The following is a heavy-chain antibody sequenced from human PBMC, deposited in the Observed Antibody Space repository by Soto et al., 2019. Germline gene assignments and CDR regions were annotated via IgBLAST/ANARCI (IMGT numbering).Heavy chain of an antibody. J-gene: IGHJ6*02. CDR3: ARDSDIVATPVGYYYGMDV. Sequence: QVQLVQSGAEVKKPGSSVKVSCKASGGTFSSYAISWVRQAPGQGLEWMGGIIHIFGTANYAQKFQGRVTITADESTSTAYMELSSLRSEDTAVYYCARDSDIVATPVGYYYGMDVWGQGTTVTVSS. CDR1: GGTFSSYA. V-gene: IGHV1-69*01. CDR2: IIHIFGTA. D-gene: IGHD5-12*01.